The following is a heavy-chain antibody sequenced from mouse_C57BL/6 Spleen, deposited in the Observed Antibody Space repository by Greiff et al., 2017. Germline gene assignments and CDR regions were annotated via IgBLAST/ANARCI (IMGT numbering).Heavy chain of an antibody. CDR1: GFSLSTSGMG. Sequence: QVTLKVSGPGILQSSQSLSLSCSFSGFSLSTSGMGVSWIRQPSGKGLEWLAHIYWDDDKRYNPSLKSRHTNSKDTSRNQVFLKITSVDTAGTATYYCARRAVVGDDDYDYWYFDVWGTGTTVTVSS. V-gene: IGHV8-12*01. CDR2: IYWDDDK. D-gene: IGHD2-4*01. J-gene: IGHJ1*03. CDR3: ARRAVVGDDDYDYWYFDV.